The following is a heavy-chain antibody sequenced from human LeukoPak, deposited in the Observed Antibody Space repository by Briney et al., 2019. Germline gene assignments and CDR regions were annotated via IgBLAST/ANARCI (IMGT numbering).Heavy chain of an antibody. V-gene: IGHV3-23*01. Sequence: PGGSLSLSCAASGFTFSHYAMSWVRQAPGKGLEWVSGISGSGASTYYTDSVKGRFSISRDNSKNTLYLRMHSLRAEDTAVYYCMRGRYISSHYVGDYWGQGTLATVSS. CDR3: MRGRYISSHYVGDY. CDR2: ISGSGAST. J-gene: IGHJ4*02. CDR1: GFTFSHYA. D-gene: IGHD2-2*02.